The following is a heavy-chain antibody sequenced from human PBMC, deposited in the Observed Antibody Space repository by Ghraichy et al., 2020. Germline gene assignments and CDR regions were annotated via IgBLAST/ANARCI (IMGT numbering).Heavy chain of an antibody. D-gene: IGHD2-21*02. CDR2: VSGSGDKT. Sequence: GGSLRLSCAASGFTFSTYAINWVRQAPGKGLEWVSAVSGSGDKTYYADSVRGRFTTSRDNSKNTVSLQMNSLRAGDTAVYYCARGRKWGCGDGCSYAFDIWGQGTIVTVSS. V-gene: IGHV3-23*01. J-gene: IGHJ3*02. CDR1: GFTFSTYA. CDR3: ARGRKWGCGDGCSYAFDI.